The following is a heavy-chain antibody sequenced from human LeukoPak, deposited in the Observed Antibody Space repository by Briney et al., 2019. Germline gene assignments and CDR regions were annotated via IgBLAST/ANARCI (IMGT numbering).Heavy chain of an antibody. J-gene: IGHJ3*02. Sequence: ASVKVSCKASGYTFTSYDINWVRQAPGQGLEWMGWINPNSGGTNYAQKFQGRVTMTRDTSISTAYMELSRLRSDDTAVYYCARPYSGLAFDIWGQGTMVTVS. CDR1: GYTFTSYD. V-gene: IGHV1-2*02. CDR3: ARPYSGLAFDI. CDR2: INPNSGGT. D-gene: IGHD5-12*01.